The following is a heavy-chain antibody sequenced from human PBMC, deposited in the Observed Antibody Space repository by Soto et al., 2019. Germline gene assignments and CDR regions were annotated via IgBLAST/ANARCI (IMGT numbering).Heavy chain of an antibody. CDR3: ASGQVVAAQH. CDR2: IYHSGST. V-gene: IGHV4-30-2*01. D-gene: IGHD2-15*01. J-gene: IGHJ4*02. Sequence: QLQLQESGSGLVKPSQTLSLTCAVSGGSISSGGYSWSWIRQPPGKGLEWIGYIYHSGSTYYNPYLQGRVTIALARSKNQFTLKLSSVTAADTAVYYCASGQVVAAQHWGQGTLVTVSS. CDR1: GGSISSGGYS.